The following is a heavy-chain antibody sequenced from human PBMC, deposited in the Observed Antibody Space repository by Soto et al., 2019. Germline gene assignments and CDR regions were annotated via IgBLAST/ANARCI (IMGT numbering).Heavy chain of an antibody. D-gene: IGHD3-9*01. Sequence: GESLKISCKGSGYSFTSYWIGWVRQMPGKVLEWMGIIYPGDSDTRYSPSFQVQVTISADKSISTAYLQCSSLKASDTAMYYCARRLRYFDYGMDVWGQGXTVTVYS. CDR1: GYSFTSYW. CDR2: IYPGDSDT. CDR3: ARRLRYFDYGMDV. J-gene: IGHJ6*02. V-gene: IGHV5-51*01.